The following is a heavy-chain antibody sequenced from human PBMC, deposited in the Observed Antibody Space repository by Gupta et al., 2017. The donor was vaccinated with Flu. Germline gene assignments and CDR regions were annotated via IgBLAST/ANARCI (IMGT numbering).Heavy chain of an antibody. CDR1: GFSFLTYW. CDR3: ARGSYETNGQSLDF. CDR2: IYPADSDT. Sequence: EVQLVQSGTEVKKPGESLKISCKTSGFSFLTYWIGWVRQMPGKGLEWLGIIYPADSDTRYSPSLQGQVTISVETSINTAYLQWSSLKASDTAVYYCARGSYETNGQSLDFWGQGTLVTVSS. V-gene: IGHV5-51*01. D-gene: IGHD2-8*01. J-gene: IGHJ4*02.